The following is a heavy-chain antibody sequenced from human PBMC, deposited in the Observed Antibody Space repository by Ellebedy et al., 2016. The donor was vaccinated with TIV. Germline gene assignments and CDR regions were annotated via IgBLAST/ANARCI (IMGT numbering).Heavy chain of an antibody. V-gene: IGHV7-4-1*02. D-gene: IGHD1-1*01. CDR2: INMNTGNP. CDR1: GYTFTGYP. Sequence: ASVKVSCKASGYTFTGYPINWVRQAPGQGLEWLGWINMNTGNPTYAQGFTGRFVFSLDTSVSTAYLQISGLKAEDTAVYYCARDSRYNWNDWDYYHMDVWGKGTTVTVSS. J-gene: IGHJ6*03. CDR3: ARDSRYNWNDWDYYHMDV.